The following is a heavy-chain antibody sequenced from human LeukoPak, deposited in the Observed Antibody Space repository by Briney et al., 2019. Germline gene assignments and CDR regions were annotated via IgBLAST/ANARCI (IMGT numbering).Heavy chain of an antibody. V-gene: IGHV1-69*04. CDR3: ARDNATVVPGDFDY. CDR1: GGAFSSYA. D-gene: IGHD4-23*01. Sequence: GASVNVSCKASGGAFSSYAISWVRQAPGQGLEWMGRIILIFGIANYAQKFQGRVTITADKSTSTAYMELSSLGPGDTAVYYCARDNATVVPGDFDYWGQGTLVTVSS. CDR2: IILIFGIA. J-gene: IGHJ4*02.